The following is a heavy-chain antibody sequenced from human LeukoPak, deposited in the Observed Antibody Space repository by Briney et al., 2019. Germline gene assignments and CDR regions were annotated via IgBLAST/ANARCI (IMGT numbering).Heavy chain of an antibody. J-gene: IGHJ6*03. V-gene: IGHV4-34*01. CDR3: ARGYYCMDV. CDR1: GGSFSGYY. Sequence: PSETLSLTCAVYGGSFSGYYWSWIRQPPGKGLEWIGEINHSGSTNYNPSLKSRVTISVDTSKNQFSLKLSSVTAADTAVYYCARGYYCMDVWGKGTTVTVSS. CDR2: INHSGST.